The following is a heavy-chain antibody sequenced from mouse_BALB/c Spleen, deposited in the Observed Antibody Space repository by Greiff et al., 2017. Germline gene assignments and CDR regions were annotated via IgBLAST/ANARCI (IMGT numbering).Heavy chain of an antibody. CDR2: IYPGNGGT. V-gene: IGHV1-12*01. Sequence: LQQSGAELVRSGASVKMSCKASGYTFTSYNMHWVKQTPGQGLEWIGYIYPGNGGTNYNQKFKGKATLTADTSSSTAYMQISSLTSEDSAVYFCARGAYYGNYLDYWGQGTTLTVSS. J-gene: IGHJ2*01. CDR3: ARGAYYGNYLDY. D-gene: IGHD2-10*01. CDR1: GYTFTSYN.